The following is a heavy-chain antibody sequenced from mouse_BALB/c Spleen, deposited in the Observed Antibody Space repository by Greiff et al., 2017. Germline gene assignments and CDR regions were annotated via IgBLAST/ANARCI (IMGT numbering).Heavy chain of an antibody. CDR1: GFSLSRYS. V-gene: IGHV2-6-4*01. J-gene: IGHJ3*01. CDR3: ARNEDSALRPPAY. Sequence: VQRVESGPGLVAPSQSLSITCTVSGFSLSRYSVHWVRQPPGKGLEWLGMIWGGGSTDYNSALKSRLSISKDNSKSQVFLKMNSLQTDDTAMYYCARNEDSALRPPAYWGQGTLVTVSA. CDR2: IWGGGST. D-gene: IGHD2-4*01.